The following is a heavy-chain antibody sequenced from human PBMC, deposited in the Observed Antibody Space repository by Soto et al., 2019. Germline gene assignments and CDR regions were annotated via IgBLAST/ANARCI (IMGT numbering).Heavy chain of an antibody. J-gene: IGHJ4*02. D-gene: IGHD3-22*01. CDR1: GGSISSGGYF. CDR3: AGQSITMIARVDY. V-gene: IGHV4-31*03. Sequence: QVQLQESGPGLVKPSQTLSLTCTVSGGSISSGGYFWSWIRQPPGKGLEFIGYIYNSGNTYYNPSVKSRVNISVDTSKNQSALKPSSVTAADTAVYYCAGQSITMIARVDYWGQGTLVTVSS. CDR2: IYNSGNT.